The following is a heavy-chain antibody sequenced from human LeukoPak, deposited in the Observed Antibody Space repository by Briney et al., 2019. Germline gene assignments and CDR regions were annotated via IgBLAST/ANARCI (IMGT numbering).Heavy chain of an antibody. CDR3: AKDRLGGRSGWPQYY. V-gene: IGHV3-23*01. CDR1: EFTFTSYA. J-gene: IGHJ4*02. CDR2: ISGGDAT. Sequence: PGGSLRLSCAASEFTFTSYAMSWVRQAPGKGLEWVSTISGGDATYYADSVKGRFTISRDNSKNTLYLQMNSLRAEDTAVYYCAKDRLGGRSGWPQYYWGQGTLVTVSS. D-gene: IGHD6-19*01.